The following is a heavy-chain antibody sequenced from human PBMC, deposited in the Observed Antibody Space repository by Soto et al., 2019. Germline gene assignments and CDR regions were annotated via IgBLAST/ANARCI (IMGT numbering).Heavy chain of an antibody. V-gene: IGHV3-7*03. CDR3: AREEGATVANNWFDS. D-gene: IGHD4-17*01. CDR2: IRPDGSEK. CDR1: GFTFRSYW. J-gene: IGHJ5*01. Sequence: EVQVVESGGGLVQPGGSLRVSCVGSGFTFRSYWMSWVRQAPGKGLEWVANIRPDGSEKYYVDSVKGRFTISRDNAKNSLYLQMSSLRGEDTAVYYCAREEGATVANNWFDSWGQGALVTVSS.